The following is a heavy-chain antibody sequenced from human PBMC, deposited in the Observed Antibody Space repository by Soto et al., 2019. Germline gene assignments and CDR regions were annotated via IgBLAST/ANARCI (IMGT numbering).Heavy chain of an antibody. V-gene: IGHV3-74*01. Sequence: EVQLVESGGGLVRPGGSLRLSCAASGLIFSNNWMHWVRQVPGKGLVWVSRINDDGSDTIYADSVKGRFTISSDNAKNTLYLQMTSLRADDTAVYYCARDMPTFGGVIDHWGQGTLVTVSS. CDR1: GLIFSNNW. D-gene: IGHD3-16*01. CDR3: ARDMPTFGGVIDH. CDR2: INDDGSDT. J-gene: IGHJ5*02.